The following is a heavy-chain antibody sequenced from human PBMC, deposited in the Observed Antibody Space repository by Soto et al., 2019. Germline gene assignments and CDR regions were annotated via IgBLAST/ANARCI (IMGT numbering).Heavy chain of an antibody. Sequence: EVQLVESGGVVVQPGGSLRLSCAASGFTFDDYTMHWVRQAPGKGLEWVSLNSWDGGSTYYADSVKGRFTISRDNSKNSLYLQMNSLRTEDTALYYCAKDQQLVRIFDYYYYGMDVWGQGTTVTVSS. V-gene: IGHV3-43*01. CDR2: NSWDGGST. CDR1: GFTFDDYT. J-gene: IGHJ6*02. D-gene: IGHD6-13*01. CDR3: AKDQQLVRIFDYYYYGMDV.